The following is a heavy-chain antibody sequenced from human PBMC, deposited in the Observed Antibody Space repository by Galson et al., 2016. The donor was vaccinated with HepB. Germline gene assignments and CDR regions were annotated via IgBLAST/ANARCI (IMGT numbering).Heavy chain of an antibody. CDR2: ISAYTGNT. Sequence: SVKVSCKASGYTFTNYGISWVRQAPGQGPEWMGRISAYTGNTNYVQKFQDRVTMTTDTSTSTAYMELRSLKSDDTAVYYCAREQRDFWSGHYPYHYGMDVWGQGTTVAVSS. J-gene: IGHJ6*02. CDR3: AREQRDFWSGHYPYHYGMDV. V-gene: IGHV1-18*01. D-gene: IGHD3-3*01. CDR1: GYTFTNYG.